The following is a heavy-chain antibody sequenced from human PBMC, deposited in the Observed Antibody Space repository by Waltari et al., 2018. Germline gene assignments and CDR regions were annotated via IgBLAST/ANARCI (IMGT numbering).Heavy chain of an antibody. Sequence: QLQLQESGPGLVKPSETLSLTCSVSGASITSTKHYWGWIRQPPGQGLEWIATISYNGATYSGPSLRGRVTVSRDTSMNYVSLKLGSVTAAETAVYYCATYIGASVGTAAFDVWGQGTMVTVSS. CDR2: ISYNGAT. J-gene: IGHJ3*01. V-gene: IGHV4-39*02. D-gene: IGHD5-12*01. CDR1: GASITSTKHY. CDR3: ATYIGASVGTAAFDV.